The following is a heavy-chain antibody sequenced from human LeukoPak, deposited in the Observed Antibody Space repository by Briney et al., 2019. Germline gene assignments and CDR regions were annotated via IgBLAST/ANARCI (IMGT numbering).Heavy chain of an antibody. CDR1: GYTFTSYG. V-gene: IGHV1-18*01. Sequence: ASVKVSCKASGYTFTSYGISWVRQAPGQGLGWMGWISAYNGNTNYAQKLQGRVTMTTDTSTSTAYMELRSLRSDDTAVYYCARVRNSMITFGGVIAGDAFDIWGQGTMVTVSS. J-gene: IGHJ3*02. CDR2: ISAYNGNT. D-gene: IGHD3-16*02. CDR3: ARVRNSMITFGGVIAGDAFDI.